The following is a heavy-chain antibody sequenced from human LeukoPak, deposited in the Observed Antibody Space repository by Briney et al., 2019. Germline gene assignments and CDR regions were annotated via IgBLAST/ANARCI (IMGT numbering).Heavy chain of an antibody. CDR2: INSDGNST. J-gene: IGHJ5*02. V-gene: IGHV3-74*01. D-gene: IGHD2-2*01. CDR1: GFTFSNHW. CDR3: ARRRYCSSTNCYGDWFDP. Sequence: GGSLRLSCAASGFTFSNHWMNWVRQAPGKGLEWVSCINSDGNSTSYADSVKGRFTISRDNAKNTLYLQMNSLRAEDTAVYYCARRRYCSSTNCYGDWFDPWGQGTLVTVSS.